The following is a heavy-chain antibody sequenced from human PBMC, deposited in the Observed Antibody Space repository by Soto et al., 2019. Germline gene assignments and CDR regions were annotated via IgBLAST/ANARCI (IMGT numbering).Heavy chain of an antibody. CDR1: GFTFSSYA. CDR2: ISGSGGST. CDR3: ARVGGYSSSWIDY. D-gene: IGHD6-13*01. V-gene: IGHV3-23*01. J-gene: IGHJ4*02. Sequence: GGSLRLSCAASGFTFSSYAMRWVRQAPGKGLEWVSAISGSGGSTYYADSVKGRFTISRDNSKNTLYLQMNSLRAEDTAVYYCARVGGYSSSWIDYWGQGTLVTVSS.